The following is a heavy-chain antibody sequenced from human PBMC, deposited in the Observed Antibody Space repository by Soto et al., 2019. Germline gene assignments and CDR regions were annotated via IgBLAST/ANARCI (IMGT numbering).Heavy chain of an antibody. J-gene: IGHJ5*02. CDR1: GGSISSGDYY. Sequence: TSETLSLTCTVSGGSISSGDYYWSWIRQPPGKGLEWIGYIYYSGSTYYNPSLKSRVTISVDRSKNQFSLKLSSVTAADTAVYYCARGGLRFLEWLPQGNWFDPWGQGTLVTV. V-gene: IGHV4-30-4*01. CDR3: ARGGLRFLEWLPQGNWFDP. D-gene: IGHD3-3*01. CDR2: IYYSGST.